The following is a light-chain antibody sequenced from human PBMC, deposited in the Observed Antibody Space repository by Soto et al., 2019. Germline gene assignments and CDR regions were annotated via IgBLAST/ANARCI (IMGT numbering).Light chain of an antibody. CDR2: DDC. J-gene: IGLJ1*01. CDR1: NMGSKS. CDR3: QMWDCSSDHTGYV. Sequence: SYELTQPHSVSGATGQTARMTCRGNNMGSKSVHWYQQKPRQAPVPVVYDDCDRPSRIPERSSGSNSGNTATLTSSKVEGGDEADYYCQMWDCSSDHTGYVFGNVTKLTVL. V-gene: IGLV3-21*02.